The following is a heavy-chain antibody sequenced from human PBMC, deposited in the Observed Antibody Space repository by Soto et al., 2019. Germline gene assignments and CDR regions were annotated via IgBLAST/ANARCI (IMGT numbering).Heavy chain of an antibody. D-gene: IGHD2-2*01. CDR2: ISGSTGTT. Sequence: GGSLRLSCAASGLTFSNFAMSWVRQAPGKGLEWVSEISGSTGTTYYADSVKGRLIISRDNSKNTLHLQMNSLRAEDTAVYYCAKDTSSSPYYMDVWGKGTTVTVS. CDR3: AKDTSSSPYYMDV. CDR1: GLTFSNFA. J-gene: IGHJ6*03. V-gene: IGHV3-23*01.